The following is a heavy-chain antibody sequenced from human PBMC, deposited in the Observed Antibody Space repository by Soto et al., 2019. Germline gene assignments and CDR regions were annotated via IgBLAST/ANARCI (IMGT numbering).Heavy chain of an antibody. CDR2: IIPIFGTA. J-gene: IGHJ6*02. CDR3: ARGRDCSSTSCYTGPYYYYGMDV. V-gene: IGHV1-69*06. Sequence: SVKVSCKASGGTFSSYAISWVRQAPGQGLEWMGGIIPIFGTANYAQKFQGRVTITADKSTSTAYMELSSLRSEDTAVYYCARGRDCSSTSCYTGPYYYYGMDVWGQGTTVTVSS. CDR1: GGTFSSYA. D-gene: IGHD2-2*02.